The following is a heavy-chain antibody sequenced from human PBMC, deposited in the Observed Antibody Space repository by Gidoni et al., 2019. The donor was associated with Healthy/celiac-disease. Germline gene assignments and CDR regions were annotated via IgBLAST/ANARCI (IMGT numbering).Heavy chain of an antibody. CDR2: ISGSGGST. Sequence: EVQLLESGGGLVQPGGSLRLSCAASGFTFSSYAMSWVRQAPGKGLEWFSAISGSGGSTYYADSVKGRFTISRDNSKNTLYLQMNSLRAEDTAVYYCAKDRIAAAGTPYYFDYWGQGTLVTVSS. J-gene: IGHJ4*02. V-gene: IGHV3-23*01. CDR3: AKDRIAAAGTPYYFDY. D-gene: IGHD6-13*01. CDR1: GFTFSSYA.